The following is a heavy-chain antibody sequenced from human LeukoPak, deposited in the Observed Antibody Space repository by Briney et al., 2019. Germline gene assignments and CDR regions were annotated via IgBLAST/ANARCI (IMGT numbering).Heavy chain of an antibody. J-gene: IGHJ3*02. CDR1: GGTFSSYT. V-gene: IGHV1-69*02. D-gene: IGHD6-13*01. CDR2: IIPILGIA. CDR3: ARVSPTIAAAGTWADAFDI. Sequence: SVKVSCKASGGTFSSYTISWARQAPGQGLEWMGRIIPILGIANYAQKFQGRVTITADKSTSTAYMELSSLRSEDTAVYYCARVSPTIAAAGTWADAFDIWGQGTMVTISS.